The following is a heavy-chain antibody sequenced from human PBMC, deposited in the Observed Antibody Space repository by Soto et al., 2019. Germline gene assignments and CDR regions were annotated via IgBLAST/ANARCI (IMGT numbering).Heavy chain of an antibody. Sequence: EVQLVESGGGLVKPGGSLRLSCAVSGFTFSACSMNWVRQAPGKGLEWVSSISSNSRYIYYADSVKARFTISRDNAKNSLYLQMNSLRAEDTAVYYCARVGRGWSRYHWGQGTLVTVSS. D-gene: IGHD5-12*01. J-gene: IGHJ4*02. CDR2: ISSNSRYI. CDR1: GFTFSACS. V-gene: IGHV3-21*01. CDR3: ARVGRGWSRYH.